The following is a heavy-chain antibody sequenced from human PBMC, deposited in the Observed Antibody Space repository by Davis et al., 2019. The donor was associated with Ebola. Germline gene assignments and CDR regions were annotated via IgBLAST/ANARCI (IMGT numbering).Heavy chain of an antibody. CDR2: ISSSSSTI. CDR3: AKFWGEQYSSTWYYFHH. V-gene: IGHV3-48*02. J-gene: IGHJ4*02. CDR1: GFTFSSYS. Sequence: GESLKISCAASGFTFSSYSMNWVRQAPGKGLEWVSYISSSSSTIYYADSVKGRFTISRDNAKNSLYLQMNSLRDEDTAVYYCAKFWGEQYSSTWYYFHHWGQGTPVTVST. D-gene: IGHD6-13*01.